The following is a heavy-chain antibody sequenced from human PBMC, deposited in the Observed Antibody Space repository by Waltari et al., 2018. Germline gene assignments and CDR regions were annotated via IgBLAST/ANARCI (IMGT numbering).Heavy chain of an antibody. CDR3: AREIGIGAFDI. V-gene: IGHV1-3*01. CDR2: INAGNGNT. CDR1: GYTFTSYA. D-gene: IGHD1-26*01. Sequence: QVQLVQSGAEVKKPGASVKVSCKASGYTFTSYAMHWVRQAPGQRLEWMGWINAGNGNTKYSQKFQGRVTITRDTSASTAYMELSSLRAEDTAVYYCAREIGIGAFDIWGQGTMVTVSS. J-gene: IGHJ3*02.